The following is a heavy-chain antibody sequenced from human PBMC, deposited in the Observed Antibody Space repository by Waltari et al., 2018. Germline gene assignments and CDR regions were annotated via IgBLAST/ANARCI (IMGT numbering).Heavy chain of an antibody. Sequence: QVQLQESGPGLVKPSETLSLTCTVSGGSISSHYWSWIRQPPGKGLEWIGYIYYSGSTNYNPSLKSRVTISVDASKNQFSLKLSSVTAADTAVYYCARGIFNYYDSSGYYPYYYMDVWGKGTTVTVSS. J-gene: IGHJ6*03. V-gene: IGHV4-59*11. CDR2: IYYSGST. CDR3: ARGIFNYYDSSGYYPYYYMDV. CDR1: GGSISSHY. D-gene: IGHD3-22*01.